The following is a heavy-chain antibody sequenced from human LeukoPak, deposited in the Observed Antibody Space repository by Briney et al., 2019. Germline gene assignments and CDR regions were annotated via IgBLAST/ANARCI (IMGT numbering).Heavy chain of an antibody. CDR1: GGSFSGYH. CDR2: INHSGST. J-gene: IGHJ4*02. V-gene: IGHV4-34*01. D-gene: IGHD3-10*01. Sequence: SETLSLTCAVYGGSFSGYHWSWIRQPPGKGLEWIGEINHSGSTNYNPSLKSRVTISVDTSKNQFSLKLSSVTAADTAVYYCARIRSRGSGSYLRDYWGQGTLVTVSS. CDR3: ARIRSRGSGSYLRDY.